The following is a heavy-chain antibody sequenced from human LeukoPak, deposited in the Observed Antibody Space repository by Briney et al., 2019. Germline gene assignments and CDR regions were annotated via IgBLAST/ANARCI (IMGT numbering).Heavy chain of an antibody. CDR3: ARGLHDYGDSNYYFDQ. CDR2: IRKKAYGETT. Sequence: GGSLRLSCTASGFTFGDDGWSWFRLAPGKGLEWICLIRKKAYGETTEYAASVRGGFTISRDDAKSIAYLQMNSLKTEDTALYYCARGLHDYGDSNYYFDQWGQGTLVTVSS. D-gene: IGHD4-17*01. V-gene: IGHV3-49*03. J-gene: IGHJ4*02. CDR1: GFTFGDDG.